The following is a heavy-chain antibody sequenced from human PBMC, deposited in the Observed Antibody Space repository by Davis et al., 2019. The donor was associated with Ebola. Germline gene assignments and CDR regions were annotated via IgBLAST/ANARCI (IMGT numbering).Heavy chain of an antibody. CDR1: GFTFSSYS. J-gene: IGHJ6*02. V-gene: IGHV3-48*04. CDR2: ISSSSSTI. D-gene: IGHD7-27*01. Sequence: GESLKISCAASGFTFSSYSMNWVRQAPGKGLEWVSYISSSSSTIYYADSVKGRFTISRDNAKNSLYLQMNSLRAEDTAVYYCARVPGVPRPIWGQGTTVTVSS. CDR3: ARVPGVPRPI.